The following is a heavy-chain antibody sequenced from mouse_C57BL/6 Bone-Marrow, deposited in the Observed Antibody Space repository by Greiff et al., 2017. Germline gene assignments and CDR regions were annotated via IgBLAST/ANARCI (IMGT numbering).Heavy chain of an antibody. CDR3: ARNYYTPYYFDY. CDR2: ISSGSSTI. D-gene: IGHD2-12*01. V-gene: IGHV5-17*01. Sequence: EVKVVESGGGLVKPGGSLKLSCAASGFTFSDYGMHWVRQAPEKGLEWVAYISSGSSTIYYADTVKGRFTISRDNAKNTLFLQMTSLRSEDTAMYYCARNYYTPYYFDYWGQGTTLTVSS. CDR1: GFTFSDYG. J-gene: IGHJ2*01.